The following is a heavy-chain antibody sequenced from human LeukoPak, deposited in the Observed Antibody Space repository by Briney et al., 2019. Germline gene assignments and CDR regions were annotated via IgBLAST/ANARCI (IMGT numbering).Heavy chain of an antibody. D-gene: IGHD3-9*01. V-gene: IGHV3-23*01. CDR3: AEVRGYFDWLCPLGY. J-gene: IGHJ4*02. Sequence: PGGSLRLSCAASGFTFSSYAMSWVRQAPGKGLEWVSAISGSGGSTYYADSVKGRFTISRDNSKNTLYLQMNSLRAEDTAVYYCAEVRGYFDWLCPLGYWGQGTLVTVSS. CDR2: ISGSGGST. CDR1: GFTFSSYA.